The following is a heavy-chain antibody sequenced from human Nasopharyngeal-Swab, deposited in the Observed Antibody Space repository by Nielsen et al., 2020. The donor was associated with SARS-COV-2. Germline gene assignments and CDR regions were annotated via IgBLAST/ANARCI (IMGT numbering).Heavy chain of an antibody. CDR2: IYYSGST. D-gene: IGHD6-13*01. V-gene: IGHV4-39*01. Sequence: SETLPLTCTVSGGSISSSSYYWGWLRQPPGKGLVWIGSIYYSGSTYYNPSLKSRVTISVDTSKNQFSQKLSSTTAADTAVYYCARHRYSSSWSWYFDYWGQGTLVTVSS. CDR3: ARHRYSSSWSWYFDY. J-gene: IGHJ4*02. CDR1: GGSISSSSYY.